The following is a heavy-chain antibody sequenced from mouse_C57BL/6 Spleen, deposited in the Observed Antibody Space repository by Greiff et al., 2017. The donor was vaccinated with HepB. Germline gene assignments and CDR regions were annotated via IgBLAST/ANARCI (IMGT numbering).Heavy chain of an antibody. CDR3: TLYYGSTYYFDY. V-gene: IGHV1-5*01. D-gene: IGHD1-1*01. CDR2: IYPGNSDT. CDR1: GYTFTSYC. Sequence: EVQLQQSGTVLARPGASVKMSCKTSGYTFTSYCMHWVKQRPGQGLEWIGAIYPGNSDTSYNQKFKGKAKLTAVTSASTAYMELSSLTNEDSAVYYCTLYYGSTYYFDYWGQGTTLTVSS. J-gene: IGHJ2*01.